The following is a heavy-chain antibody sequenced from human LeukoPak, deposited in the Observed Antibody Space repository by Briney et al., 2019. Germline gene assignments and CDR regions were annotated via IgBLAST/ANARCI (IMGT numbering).Heavy chain of an antibody. CDR3: ARVEYGDYELGY. V-gene: IGHV3-21*01. Sequence: GGSLRLSCAASGFTFSSYSMNWVRQAPGKGLEWVSSISSSSSYIYYADSVKGRFTISRDNAKNSLYLQMNSLGAEDTAVYYCARVEYGDYELGYWGQGTLVTVSS. D-gene: IGHD4-17*01. CDR2: ISSSSSYI. J-gene: IGHJ4*02. CDR1: GFTFSSYS.